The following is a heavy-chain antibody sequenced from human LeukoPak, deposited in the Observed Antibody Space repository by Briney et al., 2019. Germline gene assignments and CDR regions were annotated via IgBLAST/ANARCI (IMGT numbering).Heavy chain of an antibody. V-gene: IGHV3-48*04. CDR1: RLTFKTYN. CDR2: ISSSSSSI. CDR3: GIDSGRAGSCDY. Sequence: AGGSLRLSCAASRLTFKTYNMKSARQAPGKGLEWVSHISSSSSSIFYADSMKGRFTISRDNTTNSLYLQMNSLRADDTAVHYCGIDSGRAGSCDYWGQGTLVTVSS. J-gene: IGHJ4*02. D-gene: IGHD2-15*01.